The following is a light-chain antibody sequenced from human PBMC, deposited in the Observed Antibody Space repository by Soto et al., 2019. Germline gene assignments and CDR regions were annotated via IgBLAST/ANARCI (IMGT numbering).Light chain of an antibody. CDR2: KAS. CDR3: QQYHSYPYT. J-gene: IGKJ2*01. Sequence: DIQMTQSPSTLSASVGDRVTITCRASQSISSWLAWYQQKPGRAPQVLIYKASSLESGVPSRFSGSGSGTEFTLTISSLQPDDFATYYCQQYHSYPYTFGQGTKLQIK. V-gene: IGKV1-5*03. CDR1: QSISSW.